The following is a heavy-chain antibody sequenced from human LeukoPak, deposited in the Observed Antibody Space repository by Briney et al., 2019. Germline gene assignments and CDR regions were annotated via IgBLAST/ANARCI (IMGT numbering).Heavy chain of an antibody. V-gene: IGHV3-23*01. CDR3: ASRHPDIASP. CDR1: GFTFRSFA. Sequence: GGSLRLSCAASGFTFRSFAMMWFRQAPGRGPEWVSSISGSAGEIYYADTVKGRYTISRDNSKNKLYLQMDSLRAEDTAVYYCASRHPDIASPWGQGTLVTVSS. D-gene: IGHD5-12*01. CDR2: ISGSAGEI. J-gene: IGHJ5*02.